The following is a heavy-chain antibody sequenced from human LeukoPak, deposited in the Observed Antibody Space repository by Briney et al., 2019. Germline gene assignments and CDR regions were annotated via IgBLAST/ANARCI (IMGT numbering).Heavy chain of an antibody. CDR1: GGSFSGYY. Sequence: SETLSLTCAVYGGSFSGYYWSWIRQPPGKGLEWIGEINHSGSTNYNPSLKSRVTISVDTSKNQFSLKLSSVTAADTAVYYCASTHRVTEDYWGQGTLVTVSS. V-gene: IGHV4-34*01. CDR3: ASTHRVTEDY. D-gene: IGHD4-23*01. CDR2: INHSGST. J-gene: IGHJ4*02.